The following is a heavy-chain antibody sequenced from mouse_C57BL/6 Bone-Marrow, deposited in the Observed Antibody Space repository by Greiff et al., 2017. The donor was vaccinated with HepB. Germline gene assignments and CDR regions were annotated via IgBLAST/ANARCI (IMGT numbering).Heavy chain of an antibody. J-gene: IGHJ1*03. D-gene: IGHD1-1*01. CDR3: ASRIYYYGSRGYFDV. Sequence: QVQLQQSGAELVRPGTSVKVSCKASGYAFTKYLIEWVKQRPGQGLEWIGVINPGSGGTNYNEKFKGKATLTADKSSSTAYMQLSSLTSEDSAVYFCASRIYYYGSRGYFDVWGTGTTVTVSS. CDR2: INPGSGGT. V-gene: IGHV1-54*01. CDR1: GYAFTKYL.